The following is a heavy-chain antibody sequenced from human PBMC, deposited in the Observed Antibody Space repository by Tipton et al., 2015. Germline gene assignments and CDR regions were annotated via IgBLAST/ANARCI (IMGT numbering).Heavy chain of an antibody. CDR3: ARDGDTYMVPRY. D-gene: IGHD5-18*01. J-gene: IGHJ4*02. CDR1: GFTFSRYA. Sequence: SLRLSCSASGFTFSRYAMNWVRQAPGKGLEYFSAISSNGYNTYYADSVKGRFTISRDNSKNTLNLQMSSLRPEDTAVYYCARDGDTYMVPRYWGQGTLVTVSS. CDR2: ISSNGYNT. V-gene: IGHV3-64D*08.